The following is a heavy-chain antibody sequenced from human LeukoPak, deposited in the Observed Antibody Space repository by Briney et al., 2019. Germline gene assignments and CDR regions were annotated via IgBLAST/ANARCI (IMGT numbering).Heavy chain of an antibody. J-gene: IGHJ4*02. CDR3: ARDPQITYYYHSSDYCDY. D-gene: IGHD3-22*01. CDR2: ISVSGGNT. V-gene: IGHV3-23*01. CDR1: GFTLSSYS. Sequence: GGSLRLSCAASGFTLSSYSMSWVRQPPGKGLEWVSPISVSGGNTYYADSVKGRFTISRENSKNTLYLQMNSLRAEDTAVYYCARDPQITYYYHSSDYCDYWGQGTLVTVSS.